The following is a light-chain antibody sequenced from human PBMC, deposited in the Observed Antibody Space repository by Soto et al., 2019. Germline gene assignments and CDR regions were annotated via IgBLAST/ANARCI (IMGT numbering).Light chain of an antibody. V-gene: IGKV3D-15*01. Sequence: EIVMTQSPATLSVSPGERATLSCRASQNVNNKLAWYQQKPGQAPRLIIYDSSSRATGIPARFSGSGSGTEFTLTISSLQSEDFAVYYCQQYNNWPPVYTFGLGTKLEIE. CDR3: QQYNNWPPVYT. CDR2: DSS. J-gene: IGKJ2*01. CDR1: QNVNNK.